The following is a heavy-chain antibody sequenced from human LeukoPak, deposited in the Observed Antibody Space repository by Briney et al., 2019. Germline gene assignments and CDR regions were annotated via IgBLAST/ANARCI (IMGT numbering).Heavy chain of an antibody. V-gene: IGHV3-73*01. Sequence: GGSLRLSCAASGFTFSGSALHWVRQASGKGLEWVGRIRSTANGYATAYAASVKGRFTISRDDSKNTAYLQMNSLRAEDTAVYYCAREDSSGWYVGYYYYYMDVWGKGTTVTVSS. J-gene: IGHJ6*03. CDR1: GFTFSGSA. CDR3: AREDSSGWYVGYYYYYMDV. D-gene: IGHD6-19*01. CDR2: IRSTANGYAT.